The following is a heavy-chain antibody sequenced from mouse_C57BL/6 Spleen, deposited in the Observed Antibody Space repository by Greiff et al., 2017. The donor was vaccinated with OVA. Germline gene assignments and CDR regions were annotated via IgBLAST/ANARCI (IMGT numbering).Heavy chain of an antibody. V-gene: IGHV1-61*01. D-gene: IGHD1-1*01. J-gene: IGHJ2*01. CDR3: ARRITTVVAGNYFDY. CDR2: IYPSDSET. Sequence: QVQLKQPGAELVRPGSSVKLSCKASGYTFTSYWMDWVKQRPGQGLEWIGNIYPSDSETHYNQKFKDKATLTVDKSSSTAYMQLSSLTSEDSAVYYCARRITTVVAGNYFDYWGQGTTLTVSS. CDR1: GYTFTSYW.